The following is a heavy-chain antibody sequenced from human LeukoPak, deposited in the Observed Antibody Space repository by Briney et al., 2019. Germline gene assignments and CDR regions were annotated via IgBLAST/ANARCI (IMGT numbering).Heavy chain of an antibody. CDR3: ARQRDSSGWYLGACDI. CDR2: ISRSSSYI. Sequence: GGSLTLSCAASGFTFSTYSMNWVRPAAAKELEWVSSISRSSSYIYYADSVKGRFTISRDNAKNSLYLKMNSLRGEDTAVYYCARQRDSSGWYLGACDIWGQGTMVIVSS. D-gene: IGHD6-19*01. CDR1: GFTFSTYS. V-gene: IGHV3-21*01. J-gene: IGHJ3*02.